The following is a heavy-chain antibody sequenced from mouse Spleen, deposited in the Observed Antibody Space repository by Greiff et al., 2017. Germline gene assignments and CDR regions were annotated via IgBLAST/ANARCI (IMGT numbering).Heavy chain of an antibody. Sequence: QVQLKQPGAELVMPGASVKLSCKASGYTFTSYWMHWVKQRPGQGLEWIGEIDPSDSYTNYNQKFKGKATLTVDKSSSTAYMQLSSLTSEDSAVYYCARGDEAMDYWGQGTSVTVSS. CDR1: GYTFTSYW. J-gene: IGHJ4*01. CDR2: IDPSDSYT. CDR3: ARGDEAMDY. V-gene: IGHV1-69*01. D-gene: IGHD3-3*01.